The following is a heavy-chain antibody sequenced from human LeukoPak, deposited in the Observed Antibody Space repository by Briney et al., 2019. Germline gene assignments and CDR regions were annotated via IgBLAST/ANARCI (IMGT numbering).Heavy chain of an antibody. CDR2: IRSKAYGGTT. Sequence: GGSLRLSCAASGFTFSSYWMDWVRQAPGKGLEWVGFIRSKAYGGTTEYAASVKGRFTISRDDSKSIAYLQMNSLKTEDTAVYYCTSPESWGQGTMVTVSS. CDR1: GFTFSSYW. D-gene: IGHD1-14*01. J-gene: IGHJ3*01. CDR3: TSPES. V-gene: IGHV3-49*04.